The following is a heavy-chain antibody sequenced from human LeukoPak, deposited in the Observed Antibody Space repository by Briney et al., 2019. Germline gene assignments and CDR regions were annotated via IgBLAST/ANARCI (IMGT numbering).Heavy chain of an antibody. V-gene: IGHV3-48*03. J-gene: IGHJ4*02. CDR1: GFTFSTYE. D-gene: IGHD1-26*01. CDR3: AKKSESGSYYGTNFDY. CDR2: ISSSGNVI. Sequence: PGGSLRLSCAASGFTFSTYEMTWVRQAPGKGLEWVSYISSSGNVIYYADSVKGRFTISRDNSKNTLYLQMNSLRAEDTAIYYCAKKSESGSYYGTNFDYWGQGTLVTVSS.